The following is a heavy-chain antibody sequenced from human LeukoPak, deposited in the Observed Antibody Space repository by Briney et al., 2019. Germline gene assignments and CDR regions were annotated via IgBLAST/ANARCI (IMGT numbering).Heavy chain of an antibody. CDR2: INHSGST. CDR1: GGSFSGYY. Sequence: SETLSLTCAVYGGSFSGYYWGWIRQPPGKGLEWIGEINHSGSTNYNPSLKSRVTISVDTSKNQFSLKLSSVTAADTAVYYCARGLYGDYSFDPWGQGTLVTVSS. CDR3: ARGLYGDYSFDP. D-gene: IGHD4-17*01. J-gene: IGHJ5*02. V-gene: IGHV4-34*01.